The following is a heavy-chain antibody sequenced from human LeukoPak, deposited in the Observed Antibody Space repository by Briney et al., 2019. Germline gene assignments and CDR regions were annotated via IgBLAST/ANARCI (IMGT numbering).Heavy chain of an antibody. V-gene: IGHV3-23*01. J-gene: IGHJ5*02. Sequence: HPGGSLRLSCAPSGFTFSSYAMSWVRQAPGKGLEWVSAISGSGGSTYYADSVKGRFTISRDNSKNTLYLQMNSLRAEDTAVYYCAKLPGTCSGGSCPEGWFDPWGQGTLVTVSS. D-gene: IGHD2-15*01. CDR2: ISGSGGST. CDR1: GFTFSSYA. CDR3: AKLPGTCSGGSCPEGWFDP.